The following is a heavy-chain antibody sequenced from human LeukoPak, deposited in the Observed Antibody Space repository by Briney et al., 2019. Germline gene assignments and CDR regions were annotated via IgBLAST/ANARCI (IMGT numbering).Heavy chain of an antibody. V-gene: IGHV3-11*04. CDR2: ISSSSDTI. D-gene: IGHD2-2*01. Sequence: GGSLRLTCAASGLTFSGYYLTWLRQAPGKGLEWVSYISSSSDTIYYADSVKGRFTISRDNADNSVYLQMNSLRAEDTALYYCARVRNPGYCSTAKSYVGYWGQGTLVTVSS. CDR1: GLTFSGYY. J-gene: IGHJ4*02. CDR3: ARVRNPGYCSTAKSYVGY.